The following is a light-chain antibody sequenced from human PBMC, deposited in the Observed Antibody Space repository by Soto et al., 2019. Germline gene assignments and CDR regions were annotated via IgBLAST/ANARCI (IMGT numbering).Light chain of an antibody. CDR3: QQSYSTPRT. J-gene: IGKJ1*01. Sequence: EIPLSASQSSLAAPVGDRLTLTCRASRNVSIYLNWYQKKPGKAPKLLIHAASSLHSGVPSTFSGSGSGTDFALTISSLQPEDFATYYCQQSYSTPRTFGQGTKVDIK. CDR1: RNVSIY. CDR2: AAS. V-gene: IGKV1-39*01.